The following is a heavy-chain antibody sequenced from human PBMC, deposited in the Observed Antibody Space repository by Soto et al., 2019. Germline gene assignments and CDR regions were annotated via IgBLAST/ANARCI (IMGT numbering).Heavy chain of an antibody. CDR2: ISGSGGST. CDR3: AKHLLDTAMVTTSYYYYGMDV. D-gene: IGHD5-18*01. J-gene: IGHJ6*02. Sequence: PGGSLRLSCAASGFTFSSYAMSWVRQAPGKGLEWVSAISGSGGSTYYADSVKGRFTISRDNSKNTLYLQMNSLRAEDTAVYYCAKHLLDTAMVTTSYYYYGMDVWGQGTTVTVSS. CDR1: GFTFSSYA. V-gene: IGHV3-23*01.